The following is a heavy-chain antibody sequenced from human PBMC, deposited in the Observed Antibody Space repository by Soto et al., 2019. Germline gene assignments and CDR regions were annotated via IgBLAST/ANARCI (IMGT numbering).Heavy chain of an antibody. Sequence: EVQLVESGGGLVQPGGSLRLSCAASGFTVSSNYMSWFRQAPGKGLEGVSVIYSGGSTYYADSGKGRFTISRDNSENTLYLQMNSLRAEDTAFYYCARTCSGGTCSFDYWGQGTLVTVSS. J-gene: IGHJ4*02. V-gene: IGHV3-66*01. CDR2: IYSGGST. CDR3: ARTCSGGTCSFDY. CDR1: GFTVSSNY. D-gene: IGHD2-15*01.